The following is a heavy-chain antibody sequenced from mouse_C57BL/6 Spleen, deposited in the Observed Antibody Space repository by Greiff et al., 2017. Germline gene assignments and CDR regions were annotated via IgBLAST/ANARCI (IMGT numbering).Heavy chain of an antibody. CDR3: ARPPYDYDVNFDY. D-gene: IGHD2-4*01. CDR2: INPSNGGT. V-gene: IGHV1-53*01. Sequence: QVQLQQPGTELVKPGASVKLSCKASGYNFTSYWMHWVKQRPGQGLEWIGNINPSNGGTNYNEKFKSKATLTVDKSSSTAYMQLSSLTSEDSAVYYCARPPYDYDVNFDYWGQGTTLTVSS. CDR1: GYNFTSYW. J-gene: IGHJ2*01.